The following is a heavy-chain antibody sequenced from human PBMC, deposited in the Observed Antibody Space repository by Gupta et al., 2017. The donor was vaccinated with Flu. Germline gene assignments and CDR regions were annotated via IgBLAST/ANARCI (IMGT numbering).Heavy chain of an antibody. D-gene: IGHD4-4*01. CDR2: IKEDGSTK. Sequence: EVQLVESGGGLVQPGGSLRLSWAASGFTFSSAWMIWVRQAPGKGLEWVANIKEDGSTKNYVDSVKGRFTISRDNAKKSLYLQMDSLRAEDTAVYYCARDRAYNCFDYWGQGTLVTVSS. V-gene: IGHV3-7*01. J-gene: IGHJ4*02. CDR3: ARDRAYNCFDY. CDR1: GFTFSSAW.